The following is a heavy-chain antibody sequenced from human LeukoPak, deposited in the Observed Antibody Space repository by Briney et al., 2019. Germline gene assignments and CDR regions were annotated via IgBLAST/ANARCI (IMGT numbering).Heavy chain of an antibody. Sequence: PGGSLRLSCAASGFTFSSYGMHWVRQAPGKGLEWVAFIRYDGSNKYYADSVKGRFTISRDNAKNSLYLQMNSLRAEDTAVYYCARVQSGYGGGYYYYMDVWGKGTTVTISS. J-gene: IGHJ6*03. D-gene: IGHD5-12*01. CDR2: IRYDGSNK. CDR1: GFTFSSYG. V-gene: IGHV3-30*02. CDR3: ARVQSGYGGGYYYYMDV.